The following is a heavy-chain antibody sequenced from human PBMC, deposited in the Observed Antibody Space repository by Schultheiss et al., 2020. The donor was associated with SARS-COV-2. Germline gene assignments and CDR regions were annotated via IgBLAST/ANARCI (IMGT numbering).Heavy chain of an antibody. CDR2: ISSSSSYI. Sequence: GGSLRLSCAASGFTFSSYSMNWVRQAPGKGLEWVSSISSSSSYIYYADSVRGRFTISRDNSKNTLYLQMSSLRAEDTAVYYCASDSSGYYYVGAFDIWGQGTMVTVSS. CDR1: GFTFSSYS. J-gene: IGHJ3*02. V-gene: IGHV3-21*01. D-gene: IGHD3-22*01. CDR3: ASDSSGYYYVGAFDI.